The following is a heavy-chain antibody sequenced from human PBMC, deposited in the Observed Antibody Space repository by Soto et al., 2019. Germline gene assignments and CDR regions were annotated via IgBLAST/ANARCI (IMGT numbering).Heavy chain of an antibody. Sequence: GGSLRLSCAASGCPFSNAGINWVRQVPGKGLEWVGRVKSKTDGGSADYAAPVKGRFAVSRDDSKNIVYLQMNNLKIEDTGVYYCTTDSRTTRPAIRCNYWGHGPQVTVSS. CDR2: VKSKTDGGSA. V-gene: IGHV3-15*07. CDR1: GCPFSNAG. D-gene: IGHD1-26*01. J-gene: IGHJ4*01. CDR3: TTDSRTTRPAIRCNY.